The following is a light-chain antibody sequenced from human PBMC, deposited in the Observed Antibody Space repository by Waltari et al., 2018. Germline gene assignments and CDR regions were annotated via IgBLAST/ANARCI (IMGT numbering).Light chain of an antibody. Sequence: SYVVTQPPSVSVAPGETATITCGGDNIGTYSVHWYPQKAGQAPVLVIFYDRDRPSGIPDRFSGSNSGNTATLTISRVKAGEEARYYCHVWHPHVDPGVFGTGTEVTVL. CDR3: HVWHPHVDPGV. CDR2: YDR. J-gene: IGLJ1*01. CDR1: NIGTYS. V-gene: IGLV3-21*04.